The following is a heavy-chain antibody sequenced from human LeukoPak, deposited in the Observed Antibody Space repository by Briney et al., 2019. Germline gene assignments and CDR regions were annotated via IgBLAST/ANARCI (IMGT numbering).Heavy chain of an antibody. V-gene: IGHV3-15*01. CDR1: SFDFIGTW. CDR3: VAVASHYLRGGSCHYYIY. CDR2: IKSNSAGGTA. J-gene: IGHJ4*02. D-gene: IGHD2-2*01. Sequence: GGSLRLSCAASSFDFIGTWMTWVRRAPGKGLEWVGRIKSNSAGGTADYAAPEQGRFTISRDDSKDTLYLQMNSLKTEDTAVYYCVAVASHYLRGGSCHYYIYWGQGTLVTVSS.